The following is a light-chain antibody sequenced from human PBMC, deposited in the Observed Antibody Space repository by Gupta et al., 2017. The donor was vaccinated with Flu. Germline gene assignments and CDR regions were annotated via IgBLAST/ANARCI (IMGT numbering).Light chain of an antibody. J-gene: IGKJ2*01. V-gene: IGKV1-39*01. CDR3: QQRDSTVYT. Sequence: DIHMTQSPSSLSASVGDRVTITCRASQSISSYLNWYQQKPGKAPKLLIYASSRLESGVPSRFSGSGSGTDFTLTISRRQPEDFASYYCQQRDSTVYTFGQGTKVDIK. CDR2: ASS. CDR1: QSISSY.